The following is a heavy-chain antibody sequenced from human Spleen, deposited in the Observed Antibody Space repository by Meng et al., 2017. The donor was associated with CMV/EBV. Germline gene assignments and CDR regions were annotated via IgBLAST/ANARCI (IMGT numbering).Heavy chain of an antibody. J-gene: IGHJ4*02. V-gene: IGHV3-21*01. CDR1: GFTFSCYS. D-gene: IGHD2-2*01. CDR3: STFLSSTSCYFY. Sequence: GEALKISCAASGFTFSCYSMRWVRQAPGKGLEWVSSISSSGAYTYYPESVKGRFTISRDNAKSSLYLQMSSLRAEDTAVYYCSTFLSSTSCYFYWGQGTLVTVSS. CDR2: ISSSGAYT.